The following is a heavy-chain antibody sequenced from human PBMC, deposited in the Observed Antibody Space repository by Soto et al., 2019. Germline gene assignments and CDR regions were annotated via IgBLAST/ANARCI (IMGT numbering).Heavy chain of an antibody. V-gene: IGHV3-33*01. D-gene: IGHD6-13*01. Sequence: QVQLVESGGGVVQPGRSLRLSCAASGFTFSSYGMHWVRQAPGKGLEWVAVIWSDGSNKYYADSVKGRFTISRDNSKNTLYLQMNSLRAEDTAVYYCARDPHSSSWHYFDYWGQGTLVTVSS. CDR1: GFTFSSYG. J-gene: IGHJ4*02. CDR2: IWSDGSNK. CDR3: ARDPHSSSWHYFDY.